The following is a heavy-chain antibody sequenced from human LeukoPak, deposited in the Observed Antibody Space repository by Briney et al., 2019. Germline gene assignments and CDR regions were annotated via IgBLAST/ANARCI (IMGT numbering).Heavy chain of an antibody. D-gene: IGHD3-22*01. CDR2: ISAYNGNT. CDR3: ARDYYYDSSGYLGYAFDI. Sequence: ASVKVSCKASGYTFTSYGISWVRQAPGQGLEWMGWISAYNGNTNYAQKLQGRVTMTTDTSTSTAYMELRSLRSDDTAVYYCARDYYYDSSGYLGYAFDIWGQGTMVTVSS. CDR1: GYTFTSYG. V-gene: IGHV1-18*01. J-gene: IGHJ3*02.